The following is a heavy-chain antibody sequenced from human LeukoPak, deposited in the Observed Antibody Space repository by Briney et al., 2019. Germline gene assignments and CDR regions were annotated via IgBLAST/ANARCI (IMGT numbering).Heavy chain of an antibody. CDR2: IIPIFGTA. V-gene: IGHV1-69*13. CDR1: GGTFSSYA. Sequence: ASVKVSCMASGGTFSSYAISWVRQAPGRGLEWMGGIIPIFGTANYAQKFQGRVTITADESTSTAYMELSSLRSEDTAVYYCARDSLYYDILTGPEPDYYYYYGMDVWGQGTTVTVSS. CDR3: ARDSLYYDILTGPEPDYYYYYGMDV. D-gene: IGHD3-9*01. J-gene: IGHJ6*02.